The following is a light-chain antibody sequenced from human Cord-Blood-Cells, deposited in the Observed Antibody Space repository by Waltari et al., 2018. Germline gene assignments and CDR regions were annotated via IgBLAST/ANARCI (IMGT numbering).Light chain of an antibody. CDR1: QSVSSY. Sequence: EIVLTQSPATLSLSPGERATLSCRASQSVSSYLAWYQQKPGQAPRLLIYDAYNRATGIPARFSCSGSGTDFTLTISSLEPEDFAVYYCQQRSNWPMYTFGQGTKLEIK. J-gene: IGKJ2*01. CDR3: QQRSNWPMYT. CDR2: DAY. V-gene: IGKV3-11*01.